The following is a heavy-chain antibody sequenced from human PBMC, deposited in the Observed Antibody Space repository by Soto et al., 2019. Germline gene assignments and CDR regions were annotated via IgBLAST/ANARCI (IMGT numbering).Heavy chain of an antibody. CDR1: GGSISSYY. J-gene: IGHJ6*02. CDR3: ARRSFGYSYWDPGYYYYGMDV. D-gene: IGHD5-18*01. CDR2: IYYSGST. V-gene: IGHV4-59*01. Sequence: TLSLTCTVSGGSISSYYWSWIRQPPGKGLEWIGYIYYSGSTNYNPSLKSRVTISVDTSKNQFSLKLSSVTAADTTVYYCARRSFGYSYWDPGYYYYGMDVWGQGTTVTVSS.